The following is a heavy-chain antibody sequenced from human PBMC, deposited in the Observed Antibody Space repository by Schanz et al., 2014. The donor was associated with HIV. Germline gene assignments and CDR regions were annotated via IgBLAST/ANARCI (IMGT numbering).Heavy chain of an antibody. CDR2: INPANGVT. V-gene: IGHV1-2*02. CDR3: VRHVNFLKTDF. D-gene: IGHD3-3*01. J-gene: IGHJ4*02. Sequence: QVQLIQSGAEVKKPGSSVKVSCRASGGTVNRYAISWVRQAPGQGLEWMGWINPANGVTKYAQKFRDRVTLTRDTSISTLYMELTSLRSDDTAVYYCVRHVNFLKTDFWGQGTLVTVSS. CDR1: GGTVNRYA.